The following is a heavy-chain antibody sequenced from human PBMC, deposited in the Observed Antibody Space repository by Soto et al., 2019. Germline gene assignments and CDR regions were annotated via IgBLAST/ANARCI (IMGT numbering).Heavy chain of an antibody. Sequence: ASVKVSCKASGYTFSNYAMHWVRQAPGERLEWMGWINAGNGNTKYSQKFQGRVTITRDTSASTAYMELSSLRSEDTAVYYCARSYYDLFTGYSQDDFDIWGQGTVVTVSS. CDR2: INAGNGNT. CDR3: ARSYYDLFTGYSQDDFDI. CDR1: GYTFSNYA. J-gene: IGHJ3*02. D-gene: IGHD3-9*01. V-gene: IGHV1-3*01.